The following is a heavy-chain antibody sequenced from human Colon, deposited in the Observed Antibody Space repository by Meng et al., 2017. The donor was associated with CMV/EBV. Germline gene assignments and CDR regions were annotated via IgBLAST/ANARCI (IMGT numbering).Heavy chain of an antibody. J-gene: IGHJ5*02. CDR1: GHSITRGYY. D-gene: IGHD6-13*01. Sequence: GSLRLPCTVSGHSITRGYYWGWIRQSPGKGLEWVGSILHTGTTYSNPSLQSRVTMPVDTSKNQFSLKLSSVTAGDTAVYYCARGGLAAGGGGNWFDPWGQGILVTVSS. CDR2: ILHTGTT. V-gene: IGHV4-38-2*02. CDR3: ARGGLAAGGGGNWFDP.